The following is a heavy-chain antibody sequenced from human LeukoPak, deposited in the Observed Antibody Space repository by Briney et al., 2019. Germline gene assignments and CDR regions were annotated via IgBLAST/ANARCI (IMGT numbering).Heavy chain of an antibody. V-gene: IGHV4-59*01. D-gene: IGHD1-14*01. CDR2: IYYTGST. J-gene: IGHJ4*02. CDR3: AGMRITTPTVRTLDY. Sequence: SETLSLTCTVSGGSMSTYYWTWIRQPPGKGLEWIGFIYYTGSTNYNPSLKSRVTISVDTSRNQFSLKLSSVTAADTAVYYCAGMRITTPTVRTLDYWGQGTLVTVSS. CDR1: GGSMSTYY.